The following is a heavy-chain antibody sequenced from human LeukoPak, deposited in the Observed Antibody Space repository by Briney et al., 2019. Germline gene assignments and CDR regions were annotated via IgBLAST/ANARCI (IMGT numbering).Heavy chain of an antibody. CDR3: TTASDYGNYYYGMDV. CDR1: GFTFSNAW. D-gene: IGHD4-17*01. J-gene: IGHJ6*02. Sequence: PGGSLRLSCAASGFTFSNAWMNWVRQAPGKGLEWVGRIKSKTDGGTPDYAAPVKGRFTISRDDSQNTLYLQMNSLTTEDTAVYYFTTASDYGNYYYGMDVWGQGTTVTVSS. CDR2: IKSKTDGGTP. V-gene: IGHV3-15*01.